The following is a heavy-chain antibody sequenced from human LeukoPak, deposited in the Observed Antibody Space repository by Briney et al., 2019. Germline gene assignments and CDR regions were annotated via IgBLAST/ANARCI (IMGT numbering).Heavy chain of an antibody. CDR3: ARESSGDYFDY. Sequence: GGSLRLSCAASGFTFSSYAMHWVRQAPGKGLEWVAVISYDGSNKYYADSVKGRFTISRDNSKNTLYLQMNSLRAGDTAVYYCARESSGDYFDYWGQGTLVTVSS. D-gene: IGHD3-10*01. V-gene: IGHV3-30-3*01. CDR1: GFTFSSYA. J-gene: IGHJ4*02. CDR2: ISYDGSNK.